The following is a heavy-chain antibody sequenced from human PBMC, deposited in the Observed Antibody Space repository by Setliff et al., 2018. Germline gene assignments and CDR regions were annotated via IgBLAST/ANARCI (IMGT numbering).Heavy chain of an antibody. Sequence: GASVKVSCQSSGYTFTSYGINWVRQAPGQGLEWMGWINAYAQKFQGRVTMTIDTPTSTAHMELRSLSSDDTAVCYCARGPPDFVVVPAAAKFDYWGQGTLVTVSS. CDR2: INA. CDR1: GYTFTSYG. V-gene: IGHV1-18*01. CDR3: ARGPPDFVVVPAAAKFDY. D-gene: IGHD2-2*01. J-gene: IGHJ4*02.